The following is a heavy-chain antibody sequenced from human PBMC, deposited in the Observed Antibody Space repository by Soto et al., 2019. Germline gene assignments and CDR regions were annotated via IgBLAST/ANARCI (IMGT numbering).Heavy chain of an antibody. J-gene: IGHJ6*02. CDR1: GGTFSSYA. CDR3: ARESGYSGYDQYYYYYYGMDV. Sequence: AASVKVSCKASGGTFSSYAISWVRQAPGQGLEWMGGIIPIFGTANYAQKFQGRVTITADESTSTAYMELSSLRSEDTAVYYCARESGYSGYDQYYYYYYGMDVWGQGTTVTVSS. CDR2: IIPIFGTA. D-gene: IGHD5-12*01. V-gene: IGHV1-69*13.